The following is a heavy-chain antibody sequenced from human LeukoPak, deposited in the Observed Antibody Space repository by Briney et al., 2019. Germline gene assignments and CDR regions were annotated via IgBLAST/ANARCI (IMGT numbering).Heavy chain of an antibody. V-gene: IGHV3-30*02. CDR3: AKDGASEWVAARHFDN. D-gene: IGHD6-6*01. J-gene: IGHJ4*02. CDR1: GFTFRTYG. CDR2: IGFDGSNK. Sequence: GGSLRLSCAASGFTFRTYGMHWVGQAPGKGRGWVAFIGFDGSNKYYADSVKGRFTISRDNSKNTLYLQMNSLTTDETAVYYCAKDGASEWVAARHFDNWGQGTLVTVSS.